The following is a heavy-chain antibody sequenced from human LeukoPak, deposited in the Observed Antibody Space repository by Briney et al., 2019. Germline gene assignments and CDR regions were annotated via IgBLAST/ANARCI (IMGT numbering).Heavy chain of an antibody. CDR3: AKDHKVYGGKGSFDY. CDR2: IWYDGSNK. D-gene: IGHD4-23*01. J-gene: IGHJ4*02. V-gene: IGHV3-33*06. Sequence: GGSLRLSCAASGFTFSSYGMHWVRQAPGKGLEWVAVIWYDGSNKYYADSVKGRFTISRDNSKNTLYLQMNSLRAEDRAVYCCAKDHKVYGGKGSFDYWGQGTLVTVSS. CDR1: GFTFSSYG.